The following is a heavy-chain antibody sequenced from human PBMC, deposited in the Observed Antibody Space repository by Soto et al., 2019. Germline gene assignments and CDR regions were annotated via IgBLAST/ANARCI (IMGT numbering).Heavy chain of an antibody. CDR3: ARGGRKGSSWYYYYYGMDV. J-gene: IGHJ6*02. CDR1: GGSFSGYY. CDR2: INHSGST. D-gene: IGHD6-13*01. V-gene: IGHV4-34*01. Sequence: SETLSLTCAVYGGSFSGYYWSWISQPPGKGLEWIGEINHSGSTNYNPSLKSRVTISVDTSKNQFSLKLSSVTAADTAVYYCARGGRKGSSWYYYYYGMDVWGQGTTVTVSS.